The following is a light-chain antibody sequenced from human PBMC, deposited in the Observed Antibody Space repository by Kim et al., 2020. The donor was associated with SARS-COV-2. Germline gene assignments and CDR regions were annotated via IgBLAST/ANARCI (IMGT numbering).Light chain of an antibody. CDR1: RMGSEG. CDR2: YNS. J-gene: IGLJ1*01. Sequence: QGGTASMDGGGARMGSEGVHWYQQRPGRAPVLVIYYNSDRPSGISERFSGSNFGNTATLTISRVEAGDEADYFRQVWHSASDQYVFGTGTKVTVL. V-gene: IGLV3-21*04. CDR3: QVWHSASDQYV.